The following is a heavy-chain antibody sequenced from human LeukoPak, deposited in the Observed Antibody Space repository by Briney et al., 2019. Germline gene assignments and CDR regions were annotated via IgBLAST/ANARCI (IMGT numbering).Heavy chain of an antibody. D-gene: IGHD2-2*01. CDR1: GYTFTSYD. CDR2: MNPNSGNT. V-gene: IGHV1-8*01. CDR3: ARAWRRCSSTSCQMYYFDY. J-gene: IGHJ4*02. Sequence: RASVKVSCKASGYTFTSYDINWVRQATGQGLEWMGWMNPNSGNTGYAQKFQGRVTMTRNTSISTAYMELSSLRSEDTAVYYCARAWRRCSSTSCQMYYFDYWGQGTLVTVSS.